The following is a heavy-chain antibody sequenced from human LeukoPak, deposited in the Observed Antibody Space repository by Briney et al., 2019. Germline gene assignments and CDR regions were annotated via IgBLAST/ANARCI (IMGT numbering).Heavy chain of an antibody. D-gene: IGHD1-14*01. Sequence: GRSLRLSCAASGFTFDDYAMHWVRQAPGKGLEWVSGISWNSGSIGYADSVKGRFTISRDNSKNTLYLQMNSLRAEDTAVYYCAKGHYHFYYFDYWGQGTLVTVSS. J-gene: IGHJ4*02. CDR2: ISWNSGSI. V-gene: IGHV3-9*01. CDR3: AKGHYHFYYFDY. CDR1: GFTFDDYA.